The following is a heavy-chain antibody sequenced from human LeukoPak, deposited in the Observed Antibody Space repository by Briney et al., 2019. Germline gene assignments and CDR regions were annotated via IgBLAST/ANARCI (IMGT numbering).Heavy chain of an antibody. J-gene: IGHJ4*02. Sequence: GGSLRLSCAASGFTFSSYSMNWVRQAPGKGLEWAAVISSDGSYKYYADSVKGRFTISRDNSKNTLYLQMNSLIPEDTAVYYCARQYISGQWYFDYWGQGTLVTVSS. CDR3: ARQYISGQWYFDY. CDR2: ISSDGSYK. CDR1: GFTFSSYS. V-gene: IGHV3-30*03. D-gene: IGHD5-18*01.